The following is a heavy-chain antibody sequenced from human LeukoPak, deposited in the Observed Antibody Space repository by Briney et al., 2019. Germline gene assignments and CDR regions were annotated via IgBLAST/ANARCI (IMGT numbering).Heavy chain of an antibody. CDR3: ARDRAVEATVLAIDI. CDR2: INPNSGGT. J-gene: IGHJ3*02. V-gene: IGHV1-2*02. D-gene: IGHD1-26*01. CDR1: GYTFTGYY. Sequence: GASVKVSCKASGYTFTGYYMHWVRQAPGQGLEWMGWINPNSGGTNYAQKFQGRVTMTRDTSVSTAYMELSRLRSDDTAVYYCARDRAVEATVLAIDIWGQGTMVTVSS.